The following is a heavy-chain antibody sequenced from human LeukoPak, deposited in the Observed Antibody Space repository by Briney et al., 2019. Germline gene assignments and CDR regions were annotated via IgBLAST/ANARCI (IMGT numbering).Heavy chain of an antibody. CDR1: GGSISSYY. D-gene: IGHD5-18*01. J-gene: IGHJ6*03. Sequence: SETLSLTCTVSGGSISSYYWSWIRQPPGKGLEWIGSIYHSGSTYYNPSLKSRVTISVDTSKNQFSLKLSSVTAADTAVYYCARVRNTAMVFTPDYYYYYMDVWGKGTTVTVSS. CDR3: ARVRNTAMVFTPDYYYYYMDV. CDR2: IYHSGST. V-gene: IGHV4-38-2*02.